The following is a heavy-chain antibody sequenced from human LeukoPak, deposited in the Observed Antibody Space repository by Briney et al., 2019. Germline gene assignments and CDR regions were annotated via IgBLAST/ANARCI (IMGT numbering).Heavy chain of an antibody. CDR3: ARDRSGIAGAGNWFDP. Sequence: SETLSLTCTVSGGSISSYYRSWIRQPPGKGLEWIGYIYYSGSTNYNPSLKSRVTISVDTSKNQFSLKLSSVTAADTAVYYCARDRSGIAGAGNWFDPWAKGTLVTVSS. CDR2: IYYSGST. D-gene: IGHD6-19*01. J-gene: IGHJ5*02. CDR1: GGSISSYY. V-gene: IGHV4-59*01.